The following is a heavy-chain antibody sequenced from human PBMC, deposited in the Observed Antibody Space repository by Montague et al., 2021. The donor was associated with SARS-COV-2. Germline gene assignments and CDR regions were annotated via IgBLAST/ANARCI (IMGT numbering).Heavy chain of an antibody. Sequence: SETLFLTCTVSGDSTSCPNCYWGWIRQAPGKGLDWIGTIYNSGTTYYNPSLKSRLTISIDTSKNQFSLKLTSVTAAGTAVYYCARHRNYGDHSLDNWFHPWGQGTLVTVSS. J-gene: IGHJ5*02. CDR1: GDSTSCPNCY. D-gene: IGHD4-17*01. V-gene: IGHV4-39*01. CDR3: ARHRNYGDHSLDNWFHP. CDR2: IYNSGTT.